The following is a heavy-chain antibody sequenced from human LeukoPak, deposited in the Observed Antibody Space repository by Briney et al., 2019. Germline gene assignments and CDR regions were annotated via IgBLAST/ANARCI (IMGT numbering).Heavy chain of an antibody. CDR2: ISGGNT. D-gene: IGHD6-19*01. CDR3: AKGYTTGWSGGYLDY. V-gene: IGHV3-23*01. Sequence: GGCLRLSCAASGFSLSNYAMNWVRQTPGKGLEWVSGISGGNTHYADSVRGRFTISRDSSKNTLYLHMDSLRAEDTAVYLCAKGYTTGWSGGYLDYWGQGTLVSVSS. CDR1: GFSLSNYA. J-gene: IGHJ4*02.